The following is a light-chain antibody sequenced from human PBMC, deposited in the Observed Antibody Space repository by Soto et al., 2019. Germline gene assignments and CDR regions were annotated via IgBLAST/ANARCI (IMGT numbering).Light chain of an antibody. CDR1: QNIYINS. CDR3: QQYGAPPLT. J-gene: IGKJ3*01. V-gene: IGKV3-20*01. Sequence: EIVLTQSPDTLSLSPGERATLSCRASQNIYINSLAWYQQRPGQAPRLLIYGGSTRATAVPDRFSGSGSGTVFALTISRLEPEDFAVYYCQQYGAPPLTFGPGTKVD. CDR2: GGS.